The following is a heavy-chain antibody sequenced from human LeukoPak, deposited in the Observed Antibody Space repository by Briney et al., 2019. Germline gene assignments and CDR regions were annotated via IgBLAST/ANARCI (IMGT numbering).Heavy chain of an antibody. J-gene: IGHJ6*02. V-gene: IGHV4-59*11. CDR1: GGSISNHY. Sequence: PSETLSLTCTVSGGSISNHYWSWIRQPPGKALEWIGYIYYTGTTKYNPSLKSRATISLDTSKNQFSLRLTSVTAADTALFFCARGYDIDVWGQGTTVTVSS. CDR2: IYYTGTT. CDR3: ARGYDIDV.